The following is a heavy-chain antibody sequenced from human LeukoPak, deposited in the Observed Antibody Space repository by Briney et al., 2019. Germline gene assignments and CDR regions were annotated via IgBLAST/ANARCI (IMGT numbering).Heavy chain of an antibody. J-gene: IGHJ4*02. Sequence: GGSLRLSCAASGFTFSSYAMGWVRQAPGKGLEWVSAISGSGGSTYYADSVKGRFTISRDNSKNTLYLQMNSLRAEDTAVYYCAKGLELYCSGGSCFDAFDYWGQGTLVTVSS. D-gene: IGHD2-15*01. CDR1: GFTFSSYA. CDR3: AKGLELYCSGGSCFDAFDY. CDR2: ISGSGGST. V-gene: IGHV3-23*01.